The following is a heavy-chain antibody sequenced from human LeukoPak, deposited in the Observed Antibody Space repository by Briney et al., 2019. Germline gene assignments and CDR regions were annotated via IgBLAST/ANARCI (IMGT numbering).Heavy chain of an antibody. CDR3: ARRGTYCSGGSCELDY. CDR2: IYYSGST. J-gene: IGHJ4*02. Sequence: SETLSLTCTVSGASISSYYWSWIRQPPGKGLEWIGYIYYSGSTNYNPSLKSRVTISVDTSKNQFSLKLSSVTAADTAVYYCARRGTYCSGGSCELDYWGQGTLVTVSS. D-gene: IGHD2-15*01. CDR1: GASISSYY. V-gene: IGHV4-59*08.